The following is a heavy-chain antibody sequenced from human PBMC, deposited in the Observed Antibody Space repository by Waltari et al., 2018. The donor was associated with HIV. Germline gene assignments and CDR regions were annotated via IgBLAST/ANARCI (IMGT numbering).Heavy chain of an antibody. Sequence: QITLKESGPTLVKPTQTLTLTCTFSGFSLSTSGVGVGWIRQPPGKAPEWLAPIYWDDDNRYSPSLKSRLTITKDTSKNQLVLTMTNMDPVDTATYYCVHTTGLYCTTTYCRTFYSGKDVWGQGTTVTVSS. V-gene: IGHV2-5*02. CDR1: GFSLSTSGVG. CDR3: VHTTGLYCTTTYCRTFYSGKDV. D-gene: IGHD2-8*01. J-gene: IGHJ6*02. CDR2: IYWDDDN.